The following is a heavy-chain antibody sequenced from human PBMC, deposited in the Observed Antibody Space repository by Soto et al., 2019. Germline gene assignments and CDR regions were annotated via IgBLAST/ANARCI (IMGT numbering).Heavy chain of an antibody. V-gene: IGHV3-23*01. J-gene: IGHJ4*02. D-gene: IGHD3-9*01. CDR2: ISGSGGST. Sequence: GGSLRLSCAASGFTFSNYAVTSVRQAPGKGLEWVSTISGSGGSTYYADSVKGRFTISRDNSKNTLYLQMNSLRAEDTAVYYCAHFDWFIDYWGQRPLVTVSS. CDR3: AHFDWFIDY. CDR1: GFTFSNYA.